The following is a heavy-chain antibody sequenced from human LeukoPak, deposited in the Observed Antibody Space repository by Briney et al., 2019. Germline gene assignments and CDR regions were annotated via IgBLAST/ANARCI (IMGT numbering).Heavy chain of an antibody. D-gene: IGHD3-22*01. V-gene: IGHV1-3*01. CDR1: GYTFTNYA. CDR3: ARGDSSGYSHIDY. Sequence: ASVKVSCKGSGYTFTNYAVHWVRQAPGQRLEWLGWINPGNGDTKYSQNFQGRVTVTSDTSAAAAYVELNSLTSEDTAVYYCARGDSSGYSHIDYWGQGTLVTVSS. J-gene: IGHJ4*02. CDR2: INPGNGDT.